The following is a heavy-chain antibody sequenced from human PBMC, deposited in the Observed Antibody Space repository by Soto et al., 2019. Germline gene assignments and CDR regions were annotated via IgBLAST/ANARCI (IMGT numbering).Heavy chain of an antibody. V-gene: IGHV3-30-3*02. Sequence: GGSLRLSCAASGFTFSSYAMHWVRQAPGKGLEWVAVISYDGSNKYYADSVKGRFTISRDSSKNTLYLQMNSLRDEDTAIYYCAKSDFDWPPYGMDVWGQGTTVTVSS. CDR1: GFTFSSYA. CDR3: AKSDFDWPPYGMDV. D-gene: IGHD3-9*01. CDR2: ISYDGSNK. J-gene: IGHJ6*02.